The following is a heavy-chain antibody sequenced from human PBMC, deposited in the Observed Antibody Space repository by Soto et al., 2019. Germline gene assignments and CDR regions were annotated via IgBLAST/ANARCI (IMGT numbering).Heavy chain of an antibody. V-gene: IGHV3-23*01. Sequence: GSLRLSCAASGFTFSSYVMSWVRQAPGRGLEWVSGIGGSGRTTYYADSVKGRFTISRDNSKNTLYLQMNSMTAEDTAIYYCATRWFGELHNYDCFDYWGQGTLVTVSS. J-gene: IGHJ4*02. CDR1: GFTFSSYV. CDR3: ATRWFGELHNYDCFDY. CDR2: IGGSGRTT. D-gene: IGHD3-10*01.